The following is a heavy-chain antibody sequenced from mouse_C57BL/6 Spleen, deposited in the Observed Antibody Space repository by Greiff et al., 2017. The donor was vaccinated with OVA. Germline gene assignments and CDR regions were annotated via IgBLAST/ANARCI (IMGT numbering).Heavy chain of an antibody. Sequence: EVQGVESGGGLVKPGGSLKLSCAASGFTFSDYGMHWVRQAPEKGLEWVAYISSGSSTIYYADTVKGRFTISRDNAKNTLFLQMTSLRSEDTAVYYCGGRAGSYALDYWGQGTSVTVSA. CDR1: GFTFSDYG. CDR2: ISSGSSTI. J-gene: IGHJ4*01. V-gene: IGHV5-17*01. CDR3: GGRAGSYALDY.